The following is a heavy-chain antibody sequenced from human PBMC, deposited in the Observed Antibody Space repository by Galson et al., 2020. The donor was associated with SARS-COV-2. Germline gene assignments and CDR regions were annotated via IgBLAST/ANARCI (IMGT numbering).Heavy chain of an antibody. CDR3: AKVYDVTMVVAAAFDY. J-gene: IGHJ4*02. Sequence: GGSLRLSCAASGFTFSSYGMNWVRQTPGKGLEWVAASSGSGGNTYYADSVKGRFTISRDNPKNTLYLQMNSLRAEDTALYYCAKVYDVTMVVAAAFDYWGQGTLLTVSS. CDR1: GFTFSSYG. CDR2: SSGSGGNT. D-gene: IGHD3-22*01. V-gene: IGHV3-23*01.